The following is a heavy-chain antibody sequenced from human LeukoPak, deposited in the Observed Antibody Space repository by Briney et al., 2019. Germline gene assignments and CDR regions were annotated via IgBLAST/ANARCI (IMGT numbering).Heavy chain of an antibody. D-gene: IGHD2-2*02. CDR1: GGSISSSIYY. V-gene: IGHV4-39*07. CDR2: VFYNGAT. J-gene: IGHJ3*02. CDR3: ARHRYCSSTSCYTGLAFDI. Sequence: SETLSLTCIVSGGSISSSIYYWAWVRQPPGKGLEWIGTVFYNGATQYSPSLRSRVTISIDTSTNQFSLKLTSVTAADTALYYCARHRYCSSTSCYTGLAFDIWGQGTMVTVSS.